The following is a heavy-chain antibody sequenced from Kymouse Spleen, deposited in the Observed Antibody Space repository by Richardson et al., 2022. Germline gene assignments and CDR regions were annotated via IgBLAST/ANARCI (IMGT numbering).Heavy chain of an antibody. CDR3: AKGNSGSYPFDY. CDR1: GFTFSSYG. Sequence: QVQLVESGGGVVQPGRSLRLSCAASGFTFSSYGMHWVRQAPGKGLEWVAVISYDGSNKYYADSVKGRFTISRDNSKNTLYLQMNSLRAEDTAVYYCAKGNSGSYPFDYWGQGTLVTVSS. CDR2: ISYDGSNK. V-gene: IGHV3-30*18. D-gene: IGHD1-26*01. J-gene: IGHJ4*02.